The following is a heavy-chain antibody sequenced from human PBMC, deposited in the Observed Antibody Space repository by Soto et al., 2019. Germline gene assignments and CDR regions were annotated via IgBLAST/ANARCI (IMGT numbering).Heavy chain of an antibody. Sequence: QVHLVQSGAEVKKPGASVKVSCKGSGYGFTTYGITWVRQAPGQGLEWMAWISAHNGNTNYAQKPQGRVTVTRDTSTSIAYMELRSPRSDDTAVYYCARGRYGDYWGQGALVTVSS. CDR1: GYGFTTYG. J-gene: IGHJ4*02. CDR3: ARGRYGDY. CDR2: ISAHNGNT. D-gene: IGHD1-1*01. V-gene: IGHV1-18*01.